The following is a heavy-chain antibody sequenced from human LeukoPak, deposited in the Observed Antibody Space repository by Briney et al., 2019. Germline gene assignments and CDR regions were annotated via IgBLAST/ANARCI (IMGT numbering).Heavy chain of an antibody. D-gene: IGHD3-16*01. CDR1: GFMFSSYE. V-gene: IGHV3-48*03. CDR2: ISSSGSIT. J-gene: IGHJ5*02. CDR3: ASQSYARFDP. Sequence: AGGSLRLSCAASGFMFSSYEMNWVRQAPGKGLEWISFISSSGSITNYADSVKGRFTISRDNAKNSLFLQMNSLRVEDTAVYYCASQSYARFDPWGQGTLVTVSS.